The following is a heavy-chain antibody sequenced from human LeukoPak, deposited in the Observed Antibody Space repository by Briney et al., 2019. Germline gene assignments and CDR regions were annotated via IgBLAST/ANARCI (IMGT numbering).Heavy chain of an antibody. Sequence: GKSLRLSCAASGFTFSSYWMHWVRQAPGKGLVWVSRINSDGSSTSYADSVKGRFTISRDNAKNTLYLQMNSLRAEDTAVYFCTRDRPVVCSSTSCYPRFDYWGQGTLVTVSS. D-gene: IGHD2-2*01. CDR1: GFTFSSYW. J-gene: IGHJ4*02. V-gene: IGHV3-74*01. CDR2: INSDGSST. CDR3: TRDRPVVCSSTSCYPRFDY.